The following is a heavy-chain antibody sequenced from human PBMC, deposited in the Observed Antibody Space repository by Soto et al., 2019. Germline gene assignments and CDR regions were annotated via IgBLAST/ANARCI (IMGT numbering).Heavy chain of an antibody. V-gene: IGHV1-18*01. CDR3: AREYCTETGCYGVDY. J-gene: IGHJ4*02. D-gene: IGHD2-8*02. CDR2: ISASNGNT. CDR1: GYTFTSYG. Sequence: EASVKVSCKASGYTFTSYGISWVRQAPGQGLEWMGWISASNGNTKYAREVQGRATMTTDTSTGTAYMELTSLKSDDTAVYYCAREYCTETGCYGVDYWGKGIPVTVSS.